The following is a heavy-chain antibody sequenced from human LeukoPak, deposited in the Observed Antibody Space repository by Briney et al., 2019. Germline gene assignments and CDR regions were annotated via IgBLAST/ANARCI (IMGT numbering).Heavy chain of an antibody. Sequence: GGSLRLSCAASGFTFSSYAMSWVRQAPGKGLEWVSAISGSGGSTYYADSVKGRFTISRDNSKNTLYLQMNSLRAEDTAVYYCAKDPQLLWFGELRFDPWGQGTLVTVSS. CDR3: AKDPQLLWFGELRFDP. CDR2: ISGSGGST. J-gene: IGHJ5*02. D-gene: IGHD3-10*01. CDR1: GFTFSSYA. V-gene: IGHV3-23*01.